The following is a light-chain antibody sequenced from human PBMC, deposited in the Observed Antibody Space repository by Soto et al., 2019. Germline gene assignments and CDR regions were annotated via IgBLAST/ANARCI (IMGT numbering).Light chain of an antibody. CDR1: SSDVGSHNL. Sequence: QCVLTQAASASGSPGQSITISCTGTSSDVGSHNLVSWYQQHPGQAPKLMIYEVSKRPLGVSTRFSASKSGNTASLTISGLQAEDEADYYCCSYGGSRAVFGGGTQLTVL. J-gene: IGLJ7*01. CDR3: CSYGGSRAV. V-gene: IGLV2-23*02. CDR2: EVS.